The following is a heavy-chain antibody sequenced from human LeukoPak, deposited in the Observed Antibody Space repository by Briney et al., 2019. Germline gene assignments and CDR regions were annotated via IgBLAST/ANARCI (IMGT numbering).Heavy chain of an antibody. CDR2: IHTDGSNT. D-gene: IGHD6-19*01. CDR3: ARDRAGPDY. J-gene: IGHJ4*02. V-gene: IGHV3-74*01. CDR1: GFTFSNYW. Sequence: GRSLRLSCAASGFTFSNYWMHWVRQAPGKGLVWVSRIHTDGSNTVYADSVRGRFTISRDNAKNTLYLQMNDLRAEDTAVYYCARDRAGPDYWGQGTLVTVSS.